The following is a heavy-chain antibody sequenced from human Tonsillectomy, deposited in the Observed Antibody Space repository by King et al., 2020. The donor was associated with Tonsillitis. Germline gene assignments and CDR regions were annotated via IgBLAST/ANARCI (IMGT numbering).Heavy chain of an antibody. Sequence: QLVQSGAEVKKPGASVKVSCKASGYSFTNYYMHWVRQAPGQGLEWMGIINPSVGGSRCAHKFQGRVTITRDTSTSTVYMWLSSLRSEDTAVYYCAREHYGGNSDYAFDIWGQGTMVTVSS. CDR1: GYSFTNYY. D-gene: IGHD4-23*01. V-gene: IGHV1-46*01. CDR2: INPSVGGS. CDR3: AREHYGGNSDYAFDI. J-gene: IGHJ3*02.